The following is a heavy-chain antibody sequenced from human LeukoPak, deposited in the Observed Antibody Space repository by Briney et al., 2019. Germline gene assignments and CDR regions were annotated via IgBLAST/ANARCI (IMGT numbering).Heavy chain of an antibody. J-gene: IGHJ6*03. V-gene: IGHV4-39*07. CDR3: ARDSYDFWSGSYYYYYYYMDV. CDR1: GGSISSSSYY. CDR2: IYYSGST. D-gene: IGHD3-3*01. Sequence: SETPSLTCTVSGGSISSSSYYWGWIRQPPGKGLEWIGSIYYSGSTYYNPSLKSRVTISVDTSKNQFSLKLSSVTAADTAVYYCARDSYDFWSGSYYYYYYYMDVWGKGTTVTVSS.